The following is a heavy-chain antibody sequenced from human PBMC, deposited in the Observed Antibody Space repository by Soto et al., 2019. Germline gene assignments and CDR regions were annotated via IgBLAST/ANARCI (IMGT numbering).Heavy chain of an antibody. D-gene: IGHD3-22*01. V-gene: IGHV3-23*01. CDR3: AKDGDYEYFDY. CDR1: GFSFSSYT. Sequence: GGSLRLSCTASGFSFSSYTMNWVRQAPGKGLEWVSSINNNSGRKYYADSVKGRFTISRDNSKNTLFLQMNSLKAEDTAVYFCAKDGDYEYFDYWGQGTQVTVSS. CDR2: INNNSGRK. J-gene: IGHJ4*02.